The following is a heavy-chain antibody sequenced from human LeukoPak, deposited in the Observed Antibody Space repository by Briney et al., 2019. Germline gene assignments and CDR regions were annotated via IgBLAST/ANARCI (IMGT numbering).Heavy chain of an antibody. CDR1: GFTFSSYW. J-gene: IGHJ4*02. CDR3: ARDGLRRPPTPYCGGDCPLDY. D-gene: IGHD2-21*02. Sequence: GGSLRLSCAASGFTFSSYWMHWVRQAPGKGLVWVSRINSDGSSTSYADSVEGRFTISRDNAKNTLYLQMNSLRAEDTAVYYCARDGLRRPPTPYCGGDCPLDYWGQGTLVSVSS. CDR2: INSDGSST. V-gene: IGHV3-74*01.